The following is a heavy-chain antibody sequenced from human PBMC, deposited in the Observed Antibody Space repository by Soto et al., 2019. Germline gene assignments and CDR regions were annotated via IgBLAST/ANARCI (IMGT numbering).Heavy chain of an antibody. CDR3: ARAWRSSSWTTNA. Sequence: QVQLLESGGGVVQPGGSLRLSCEVSGFNFSGYGMNWVRQAPGKGLEWVAFSSIDGVNKYNAESVKGRFTISRDNSKNTLYLQMNSLREGDTGVYYCARAWRSSSWTTNAWGPGTLVTVSS. D-gene: IGHD6-6*01. V-gene: IGHV3-30*05. CDR2: SSIDGVNK. CDR1: GFNFSGYG. J-gene: IGHJ5*02.